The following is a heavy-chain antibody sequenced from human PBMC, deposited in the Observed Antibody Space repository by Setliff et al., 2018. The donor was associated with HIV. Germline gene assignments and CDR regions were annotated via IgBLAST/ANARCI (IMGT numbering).Heavy chain of an antibody. CDR3: AREPPRRRGTVTGDY. D-gene: IGHD4-17*01. CDR1: GYSFTGYH. Sequence: ASVKVSCKASGYSFTGYHVHWVRQAPGQGLEWMGRINPNSGGTNYAQKFQGRVTMTRDTSISTAYMELSRLTSDDTAVYFCAREPPRRRGTVTGDYWGHGTLVTVSS. CDR2: INPNSGGT. V-gene: IGHV1-2*06. J-gene: IGHJ4*01.